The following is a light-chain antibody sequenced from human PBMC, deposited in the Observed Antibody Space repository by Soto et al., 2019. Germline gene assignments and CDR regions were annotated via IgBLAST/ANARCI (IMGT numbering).Light chain of an antibody. CDR2: DVS. J-gene: IGLJ2*01. CDR1: SSDVGGSNY. Sequence: QSALTQPASVSGSPGQSITISCTGTSSDVGGSNYVSWYQQHPGKAPKLMIYDVSNRPSGVPNRFSGSKSGYTASLTISGLQAEDEADYYCSSYTSTTHVVFGGGTKLTVL. V-gene: IGLV2-14*01. CDR3: SSYTSTTHVV.